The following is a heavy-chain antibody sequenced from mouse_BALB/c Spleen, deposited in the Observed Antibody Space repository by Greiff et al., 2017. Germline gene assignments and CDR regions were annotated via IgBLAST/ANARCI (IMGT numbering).Heavy chain of an antibody. CDR3: TYYGSSYFAWFAY. CDR1: GYTFTSYW. J-gene: IGHJ3*01. D-gene: IGHD1-1*01. V-gene: IGHV1-5*01. Sequence: VQLQQSGTVLARPGASVKMSCKASGYTFTSYWMHWVKQRPGQGLEWIGAIYPGNSDTSYNQKFKGKAKLTAVTSTSTAYMELSSLTNEDSAVYYCTYYGSSYFAWFAYWGQGTLVTVSA. CDR2: IYPGNSDT.